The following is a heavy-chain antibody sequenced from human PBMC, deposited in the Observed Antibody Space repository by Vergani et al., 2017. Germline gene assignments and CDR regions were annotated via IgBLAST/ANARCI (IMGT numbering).Heavy chain of an antibody. CDR1: GYTFTSYY. Sequence: QVQLVQSGAEVKKPGASVKVSCKASGYTFTSYYMHWVRQAPGQGLEWMGIINPSGGSTSYAQKFQGRVTMTRDTSTSTVYMELSSLRSEDTAVYYCASGPPLRGCSSTSCYSHEATNWFDPWGQGTLVTVSS. CDR3: ASGPPLRGCSSTSCYSHEATNWFDP. CDR2: INPSGGST. J-gene: IGHJ5*02. D-gene: IGHD2-2*01. V-gene: IGHV1-46*01.